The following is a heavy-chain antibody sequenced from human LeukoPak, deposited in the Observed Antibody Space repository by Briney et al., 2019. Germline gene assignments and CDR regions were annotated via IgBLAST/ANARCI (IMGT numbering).Heavy chain of an antibody. CDR3: ARADRLDGGPYLIGP. J-gene: IGHJ5*02. Sequence: ASVKVSCKTSGYSFTDYYMHWGRQAPGQGLEWMGWINPNSGGTSSAQKFQGRVTMTRDTSITTVYMEVSWLTSDDTAIYYCARADRLDGGPYLIGPWGQGTLVTVSS. D-gene: IGHD2-21*01. CDR2: INPNSGGT. V-gene: IGHV1-2*02. CDR1: GYSFTDYY.